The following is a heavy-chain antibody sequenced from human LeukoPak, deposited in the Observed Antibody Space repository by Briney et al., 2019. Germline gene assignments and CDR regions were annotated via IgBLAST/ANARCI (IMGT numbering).Heavy chain of an antibody. V-gene: IGHV3-30-3*02. CDR3: AKPARTYYDSSVAFDI. D-gene: IGHD3-22*01. CDR1: GFTFSSYA. Sequence: GRSLRLSCAASGFTFSSYAMHWVRQAPGKGLEWVAVISYDGSNKYYADSVKGRFTISRDNSKNTLYLQMDSLRAEDTAVYYCAKPARTYYDSSVAFDIWGQGTMVTVSS. J-gene: IGHJ3*02. CDR2: ISYDGSNK.